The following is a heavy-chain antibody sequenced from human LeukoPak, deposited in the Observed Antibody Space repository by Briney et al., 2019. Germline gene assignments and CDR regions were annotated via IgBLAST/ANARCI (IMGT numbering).Heavy chain of an antibody. J-gene: IGHJ4*02. CDR3: AKGNLPIIAAAGLFDY. CDR2: ISGSGSIT. Sequence: GGSLRLSCAASGFTFSDYYMSWVRQAPGKGLEWVSAISGSGSITEYADSVKGRFTISRDNSKNTLYLQMNSLRAEDTAVYYCAKGNLPIIAAAGLFDYWGQGTLVTVSS. V-gene: IGHV3-23*01. D-gene: IGHD6-13*01. CDR1: GFTFSDYY.